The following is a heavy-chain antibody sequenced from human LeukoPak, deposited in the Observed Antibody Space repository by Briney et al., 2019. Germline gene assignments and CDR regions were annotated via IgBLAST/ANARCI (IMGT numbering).Heavy chain of an antibody. Sequence: GSLRLSCAASGFTFSSYSMNWVRQAPGKGLEWVSSISSSSSYIYYADSVKGRFTISRDNAKNSLYLQMNSLRAEDTAVYYCAREITVGATAGFDYWGQGTLVTVSS. CDR1: GFTFSSYS. CDR3: AREITVGATAGFDY. D-gene: IGHD1-26*01. V-gene: IGHV3-21*01. J-gene: IGHJ4*02. CDR2: ISSSSSYI.